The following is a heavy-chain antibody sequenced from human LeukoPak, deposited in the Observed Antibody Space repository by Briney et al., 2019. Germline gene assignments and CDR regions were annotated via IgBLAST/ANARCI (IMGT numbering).Heavy chain of an antibody. D-gene: IGHD6-13*01. CDR2: INAGNGNT. CDR3: ATYSSSWSYYFDY. V-gene: IGHV1-3*01. J-gene: IGHJ4*02. Sequence: ASVXVSCTASGYTFTSYAMHWVRQAPGQRLEWMGWINAGNGNTKYSQKFQGRVTMTEDTSTDTAYMELSSLRSEDTAVYYCATYSSSWSYYFDYWGQGTLVTVSS. CDR1: GYTFTSYA.